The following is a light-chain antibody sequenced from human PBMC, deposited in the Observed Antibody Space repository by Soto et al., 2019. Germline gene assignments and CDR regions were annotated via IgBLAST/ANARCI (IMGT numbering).Light chain of an antibody. J-gene: IGLJ2*01. CDR3: SSYTSSSTPFVV. Sequence: QSALTQPASVSGSPGQSITISCTGTSSDVGGYNYVSWYQQHPGKAPKLMIYEVSNRPSGVSNRFSGSKSGNTASLTISGLQAEDEADYYCSSYTSSSTPFVVFGGGTQLNVL. CDR2: EVS. V-gene: IGLV2-14*01. CDR1: SSDVGGYNY.